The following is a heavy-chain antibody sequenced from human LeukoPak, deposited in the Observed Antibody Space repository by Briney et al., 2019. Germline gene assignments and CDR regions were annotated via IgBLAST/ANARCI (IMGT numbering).Heavy chain of an antibody. CDR3: AAYCSGGSCYRGATFDI. J-gene: IGHJ3*02. V-gene: IGHV3-23*01. D-gene: IGHD2-15*01. Sequence: PGGSLRLSCAASGFTFSSYGMSWVRQAPGKGLEWVSAISGSGGSTYYADSVKGRFTISRDNSKNTLYLQMNSLRAEDTAVYYCAAYCSGGSCYRGATFDIWGLGTMVTVSS. CDR2: ISGSGGST. CDR1: GFTFSSYG.